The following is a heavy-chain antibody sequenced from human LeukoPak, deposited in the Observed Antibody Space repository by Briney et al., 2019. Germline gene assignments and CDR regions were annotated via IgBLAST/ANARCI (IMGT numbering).Heavy chain of an antibody. D-gene: IGHD6-19*01. Sequence: ASVTVSCKASGYTFTSYDINWVRQATGQGLEWMGWMNPNSGYTGYAQKFQGRVTITRDTSISTAYMELSSLRSEDTAVYYCARVAGSIDYWGQGTLVTVSS. CDR3: ARVAGSIDY. V-gene: IGHV1-8*03. CDR1: GYTFTSYD. CDR2: MNPNSGYT. J-gene: IGHJ4*02.